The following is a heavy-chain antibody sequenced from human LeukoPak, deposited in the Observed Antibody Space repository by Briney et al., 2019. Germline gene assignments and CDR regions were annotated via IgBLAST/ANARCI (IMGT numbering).Heavy chain of an antibody. D-gene: IGHD3-3*01. Sequence: GGSLRLSSAASGFTFSSYSMNWVRQAPGKGLEWVSSISSSSSYIYYADSVKGRFTISRDNAKNSLYLQMNSLRAEDTAVYYCARVLDYDFWSGYYTADYWGQGTLVTVSS. V-gene: IGHV3-21*01. J-gene: IGHJ4*02. CDR3: ARVLDYDFWSGYYTADY. CDR1: GFTFSSYS. CDR2: ISSSSSYI.